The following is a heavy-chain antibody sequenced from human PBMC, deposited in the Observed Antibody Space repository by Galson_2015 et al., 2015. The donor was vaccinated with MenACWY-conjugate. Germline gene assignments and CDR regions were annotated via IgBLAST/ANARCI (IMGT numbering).Heavy chain of an antibody. J-gene: IGHJ6*03. CDR3: EKDVYMDF. V-gene: IGHV3-23*01. Sequence: SLRLACAVSGFTFRQYAMSWVRHAPVTGLEWVAIISDSGAATHYIDSVKGRFTISRDNSKKTLYLQMRRLRDEGTALYYCEKDVYMDFWGKGTPVAVSS. CDR1: GFTFRQYA. CDR2: ISDSGAAT.